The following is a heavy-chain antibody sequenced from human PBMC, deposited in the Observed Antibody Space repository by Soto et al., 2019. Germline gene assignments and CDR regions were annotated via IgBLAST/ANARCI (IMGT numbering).Heavy chain of an antibody. CDR3: AISWGSGGMDVDHEDFRMDV. Sequence: ASVKVSFKAPGYTFTGYYMPWVRQAPGQGLEWMGCINPNSGGTNCAQKFQGWVTMTRPTSISTAYMELSSLRSDDTAVYYCAISWGSGGMDVDHEDFRMDVCGQGTTVTVSS. CDR2: INPNSGGT. CDR1: GYTFTGYY. D-gene: IGHD3-10*01. J-gene: IGHJ6*02. V-gene: IGHV1-2*04.